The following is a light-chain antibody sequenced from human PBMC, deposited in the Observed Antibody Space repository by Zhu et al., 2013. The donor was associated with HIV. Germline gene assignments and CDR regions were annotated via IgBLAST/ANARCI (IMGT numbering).Light chain of an antibody. CDR2: EVT. V-gene: IGLV2-8*01. Sequence: QSALTQPPSASGSPGQSVTISCTGTSSDVGAFDYVSWFQQHPGRAPKLIIFEVTKRPSGVPDRFSGSKSGNTASLTVSGLQADDEADYYCSSYAGNDNFVFGGGTKVTVL. CDR3: SSYAGNDNFV. J-gene: IGLJ1*01. CDR1: SSDVGAFDY.